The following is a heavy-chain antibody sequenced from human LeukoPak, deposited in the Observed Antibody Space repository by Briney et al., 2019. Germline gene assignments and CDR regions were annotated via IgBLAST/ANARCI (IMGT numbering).Heavy chain of an antibody. CDR3: AELGITMIGGV. J-gene: IGHJ6*04. Sequence: EASVKVSCKASGYTFTGYYIHGVRQAPGQGLEWMGWINPNTGDTNYAQKFQGRVTMTRDTSISTAYMELTRLRSDDTAVYYCAELGITMIGGVWGKGTTVTISS. D-gene: IGHD3-10*02. CDR2: INPNTGDT. V-gene: IGHV1-2*02. CDR1: GYTFTGYY.